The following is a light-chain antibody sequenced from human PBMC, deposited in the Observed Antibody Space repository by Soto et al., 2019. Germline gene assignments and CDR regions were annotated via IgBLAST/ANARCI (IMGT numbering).Light chain of an antibody. CDR1: RSDVGGYDY. V-gene: IGLV2-11*01. CDR3: CSYAGSYSYA. CDR2: DVI. J-gene: IGLJ1*01. Sequence: QSALTQPRSVSGSPGQSVSISCTGARSDVGGYDYVSWYQQHPDKAPKVIIYDVIKRPSGVPDRFSGSKSGNTASLTISGLQSDDEADYYCCSYAGSYSYAFGPGTKLTVL.